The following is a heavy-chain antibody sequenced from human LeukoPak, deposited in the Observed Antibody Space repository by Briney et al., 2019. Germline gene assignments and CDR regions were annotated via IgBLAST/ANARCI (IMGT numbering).Heavy chain of an antibody. J-gene: IGHJ4*02. CDR3: AKDDSSITGTKRH. CDR1: GFTFDDYG. V-gene: IGHV3-20*04. Sequence: GESLKISCAASGFTFDDYGMSWVRQAPGQGLEWVSGINWNGGSTGYADSVKGRFTISRDNAKNSLYLQMNSLRAEDTALYYCAKDDSSITGTKRHWGQGTLDAVSS. CDR2: INWNGGST. D-gene: IGHD1-7*01.